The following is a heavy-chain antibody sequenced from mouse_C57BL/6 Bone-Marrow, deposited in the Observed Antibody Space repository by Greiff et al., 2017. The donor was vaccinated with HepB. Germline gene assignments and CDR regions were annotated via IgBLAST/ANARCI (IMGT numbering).Heavy chain of an antibody. V-gene: IGHV5-9*04. Sequence: QRVESGGGLVKPGGSLKLSCAASGFTFSSYTMSWVRQTPDKRLEWVATISGGGGNTYYPDSVKGRFTISRDNAKNTLYLQMSSLRSEDTALYYCAGLDDGSGYLFDYWGQGTTLTVSS. D-gene: IGHD1-1*01. J-gene: IGHJ2*01. CDR1: GFTFSSYT. CDR2: ISGGGGNT. CDR3: AGLDDGSGYLFDY.